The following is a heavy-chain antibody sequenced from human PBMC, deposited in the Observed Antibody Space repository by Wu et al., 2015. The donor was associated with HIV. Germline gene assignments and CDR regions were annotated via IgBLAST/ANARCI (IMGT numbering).Heavy chain of an antibody. CDR1: GDTFSKHA. D-gene: IGHD5-12*01. CDR3: ARGKYSGYNNVYYYYMDV. V-gene: IGHV1-69*14. CDR2: IVPVYNIP. J-gene: IGHJ6*03. Sequence: QVQVVQSGAEVRKPGSSVKVSCKSSGDTFSKHAINWVRQAPGQGLEWMGAIVPVYNIPNYAQKFQDRVTISADRSTNTAYMELRGLRSEDTAIYFCARGKYSGYNNVYYYYMDVWGAGTKVIVSS.